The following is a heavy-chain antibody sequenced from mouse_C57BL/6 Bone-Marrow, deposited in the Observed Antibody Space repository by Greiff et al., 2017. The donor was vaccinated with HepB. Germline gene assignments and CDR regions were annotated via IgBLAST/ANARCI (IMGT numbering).Heavy chain of an antibody. CDR2: IDPETGGT. Sequence: QVQLQQSGAELVRPGASVTLSCKASGYTFTDYEMHWVKQTPVHGLEWIGAIDPETGGTAYNQKFKGKAILTADKSSSTAYMELRSLISEDSAVYYCTSGAMDYWGQGTSVTVSS. CDR3: TSGAMDY. J-gene: IGHJ4*01. V-gene: IGHV1-15*01. CDR1: GYTFTDYE.